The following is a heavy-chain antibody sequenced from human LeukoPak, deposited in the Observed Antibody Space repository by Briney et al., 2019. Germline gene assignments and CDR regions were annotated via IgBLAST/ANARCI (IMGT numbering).Heavy chain of an antibody. CDR3: XKXTFLASFDY. V-gene: IGHV3-23*01. CDR1: XFTFSSYA. D-gene: IGHD2/OR15-2a*01. Sequence: CAASXFTFSSYAMSWVRQAPGKGLEWVSAISGRGGSTYYADSVKGRFTISRDNSKNTLYMQMNSLRAEDTAVNYCXKXTFLASFDYWGQGTLVTVSS. J-gene: IGHJ4*02. CDR2: ISGRGGST.